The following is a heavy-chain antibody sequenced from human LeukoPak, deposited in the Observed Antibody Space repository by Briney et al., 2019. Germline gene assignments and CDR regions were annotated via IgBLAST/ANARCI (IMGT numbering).Heavy chain of an antibody. V-gene: IGHV4-4*02. CDR1: GGSVINTNW. D-gene: IGHD3-3*01. J-gene: IGHJ4*02. CDR3: AIEGGFYRPLDY. CDR2: VHLDGRT. Sequence: SGTLSLTCGVSGGSVINTNWWTWVRQPPGKGLEWIGEVHLDGRTNYNPSLESRLTMSVDVSENQVSLKLTSVPAADTAVYYSAIEGGFYRPLDYSGQGTLVTVSP.